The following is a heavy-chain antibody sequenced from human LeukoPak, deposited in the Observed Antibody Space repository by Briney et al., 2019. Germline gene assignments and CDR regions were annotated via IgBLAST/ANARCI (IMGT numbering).Heavy chain of an antibody. D-gene: IGHD1-26*01. J-gene: IGHJ4*02. CDR2: IYYSGST. V-gene: IGHV4-39*01. Sequence: SETLSLTCTVSGGSISSSSYYWGWIRQPPGKGLEWIGSIYYSGSTYYNPSLKSRVTISVDTSKNQFSLKLSSVTAADTAVCYCARHGWLGGSYHFDYWGQGTLVTVSS. CDR3: ARHGWLGGSYHFDY. CDR1: GGSISSSSYY.